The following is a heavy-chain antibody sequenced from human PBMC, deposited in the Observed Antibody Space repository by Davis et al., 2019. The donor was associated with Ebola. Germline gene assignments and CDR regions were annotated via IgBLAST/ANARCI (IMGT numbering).Heavy chain of an antibody. D-gene: IGHD2-15*01. CDR1: GYTFTGYY. Sequence: AASVKVSCKASGYTFTGYYMHWVRQAPGQGLEWMGRINPNSGGTNYAQKFQGRVTMTRDTSISTAYMELSRLTSDDTAVYYCARSADDIVVVVAATPWFDPWGQGTLVTVSS. CDR2: INPNSGGT. CDR3: ARSADDIVVVVAATPWFDP. V-gene: IGHV1-2*06. J-gene: IGHJ5*02.